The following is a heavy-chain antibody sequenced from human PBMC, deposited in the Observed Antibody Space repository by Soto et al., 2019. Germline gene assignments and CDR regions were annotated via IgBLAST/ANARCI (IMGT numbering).Heavy chain of an antibody. CDR2: VYRGGDDK. J-gene: IGHJ4*02. CDR1: GFSLSTDGVG. V-gene: IGHV2-5*02. Sequence: QITLKESGPTLVRPTQTLTLTCTFSGFSLSTDGVGVGWFRHSPGKAPECLALVYRGGDDKRYSPSLKSRLTISEDNSSNHMVLTMTNMDPVETATYYCAHTAASGDYWESFDFWGQGTLVTVSS. CDR3: AHTAASGDYWESFDF. D-gene: IGHD3-22*01.